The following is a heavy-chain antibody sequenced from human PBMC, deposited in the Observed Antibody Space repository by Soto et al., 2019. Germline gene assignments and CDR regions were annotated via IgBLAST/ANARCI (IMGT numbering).Heavy chain of an antibody. CDR1: GGTFSSYA. CDR2: IIPIFGTA. D-gene: IGHD6-6*01. V-gene: IGHV1-69*01. J-gene: IGHJ6*02. Sequence: QVQLVQSGAEVKKPGSSVKVSCKASGGTFSSYAISWVRQAPGQGLEWMGGIIPIFGTAKYAQKFQGRVKSTADESTSTAYMVLSSLRSEDTAVYYCARGDLSSIAARGNYYYCGMDVWGRGTTVTVSS. CDR3: ARGDLSSIAARGNYYYCGMDV.